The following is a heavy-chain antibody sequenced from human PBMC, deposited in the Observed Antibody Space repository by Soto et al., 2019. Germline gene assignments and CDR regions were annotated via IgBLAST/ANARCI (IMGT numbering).Heavy chain of an antibody. CDR3: ARDLNDYSNPTPDY. Sequence: PGGSLRLSCAASGFTFSSYSMNWVRQAPGKGLEWVSSISSSSSYIYYADSVKGRFTISRDNAKNSLYLQMNSLRAEDTAVYYCARDLNDYSNPTPDYWGQGTLVTVSS. CDR2: ISSSSSYI. V-gene: IGHV3-21*01. D-gene: IGHD4-4*01. J-gene: IGHJ4*02. CDR1: GFTFSSYS.